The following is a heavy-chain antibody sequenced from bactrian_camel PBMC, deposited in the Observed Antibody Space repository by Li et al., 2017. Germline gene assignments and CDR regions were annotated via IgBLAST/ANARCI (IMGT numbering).Heavy chain of an antibody. J-gene: IGHJ4*01. CDR1: DRDYKRGC. CDR2: IYTGDGNT. D-gene: IGHD3*01. V-gene: IGHV3S54*01. Sequence: HVQLVESGGGSVQPGGSLKLSCEYFDRDYKRGCMGWFRQAPGKEREGVASIYTGDGNTHYTDAVKGRFTISHDNAKNSVDLQMNSLKPDDTAVYYCAATLRKCLSAPSPGIYNQWGQGTQVTVS. CDR3: AATLRKCLSAPSPGIYNQ.